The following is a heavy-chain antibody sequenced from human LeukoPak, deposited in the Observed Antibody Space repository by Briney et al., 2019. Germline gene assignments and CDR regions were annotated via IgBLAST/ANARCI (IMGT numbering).Heavy chain of an antibody. D-gene: IGHD5-24*01. CDR2: IIPIFGIA. V-gene: IGHV1-69*04. Sequence: SVKVSCKASGGTFSSYAISWVRQAPGQGLEWMGRIIPIFGIANYAQKFQGRVTITADKSTSTAYMELSSLRSEDTAVYYCVRVEMATTSRGYYYYYYGMDVWGQGTTVTVSS. CDR3: VRVEMATTSRGYYYYYYGMDV. CDR1: GGTFSSYA. J-gene: IGHJ6*02.